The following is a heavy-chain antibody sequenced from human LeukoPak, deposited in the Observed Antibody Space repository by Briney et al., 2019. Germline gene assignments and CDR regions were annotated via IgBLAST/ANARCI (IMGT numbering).Heavy chain of an antibody. CDR3: ANGATILKGHWVDP. CDR2: INPNSGGT. J-gene: IGHJ5*02. CDR1: GYTFTGYY. D-gene: IGHD5-12*01. Sequence: ASVKVSCKASGYTFTGYYMHWVRPAPGQRLEWMGWINPNSGGTNYAQKLQGRVTMTRDTSISTAYMEPSRLRSCDTAGYYWANGATILKGHWVDPWGEGTLVTVSS. V-gene: IGHV1-2*02.